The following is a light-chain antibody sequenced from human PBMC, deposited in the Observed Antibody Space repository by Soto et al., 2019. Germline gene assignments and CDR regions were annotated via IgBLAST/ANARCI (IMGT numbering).Light chain of an antibody. CDR1: QSVNQK. J-gene: IGKJ5*01. CDR2: VAS. CDR3: QQFNNWPHT. Sequence: IGLTHSPATLSVSPGERATLSCRASQSVNQKLGWYQQKPGQAPRLLIYVASYRATGIPARFSGSGSGTEYTLTISNMQAEDFAVYYCQQFNNWPHTFGQGTRLEIK. V-gene: IGKV3-15*01.